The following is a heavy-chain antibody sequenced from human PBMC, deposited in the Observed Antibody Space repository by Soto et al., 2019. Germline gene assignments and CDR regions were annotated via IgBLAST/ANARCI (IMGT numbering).Heavy chain of an antibody. CDR2: IKRDGSEK. Sequence: EVQVVESGGGLVQPGGSLRLSCTVSGFAFGTYWMSWVRQAPGKGLEWVANIKRDGSEKYYVESVKGRFTISRDNAKNLLFLQMNSLRAEDTALYYCATNGGYDYFFFDDYWGQGTQVTVSS. CDR3: ATNGGYDYFFFDDY. D-gene: IGHD5-12*01. V-gene: IGHV3-7*01. J-gene: IGHJ4*02. CDR1: GFAFGTYW.